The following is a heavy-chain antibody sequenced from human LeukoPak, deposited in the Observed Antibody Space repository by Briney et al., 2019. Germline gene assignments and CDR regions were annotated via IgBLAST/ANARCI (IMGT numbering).Heavy chain of an antibody. Sequence: ASVKVSCKASGGTFSSYAISWVRQAPGQGLEWMGGIIPIFGTANCAQKFQGRVTITADESTSTAYMELSSLRSEDTAVYYCARGPASIVVVPAAIEGDAFDIWGQGTMVTVSS. CDR1: GGTFSSYA. J-gene: IGHJ3*02. CDR2: IIPIFGTA. CDR3: ARGPASIVVVPAAIEGDAFDI. V-gene: IGHV1-69*13. D-gene: IGHD2-2*02.